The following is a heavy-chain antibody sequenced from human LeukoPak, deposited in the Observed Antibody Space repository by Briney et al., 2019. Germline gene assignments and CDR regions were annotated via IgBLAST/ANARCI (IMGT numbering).Heavy chain of an antibody. J-gene: IGHJ4*02. CDR3: ARALGPDGYGDYVDY. CDR1: GGSISSGDYY. D-gene: IGHD5-24*01. CDR2: IYYSGST. Sequence: SETLSLTCTVSGGSISSGDYYWSWIRQPPGKGLEWIGYIYYSGSTYYNPSLKSRVTISVDTSKNQFSLKLSSVIAADTAVYYCARALGPDGYGDYVDYWGQGTLVTVSS. V-gene: IGHV4-30-4*01.